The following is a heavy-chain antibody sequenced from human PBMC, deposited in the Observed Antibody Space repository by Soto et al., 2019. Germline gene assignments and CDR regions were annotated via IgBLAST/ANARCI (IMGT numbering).Heavy chain of an antibody. D-gene: IGHD1-1*01. CDR2: ISAHDGNT. Sequence: QVHLVQSGAEVKKPGASVKVSCKGSGYTFTSYGITWVRQAPGQGLEWMGWISAHDGNTDYAQRLQGRVTVTRDTSTSTAYMELRSLRSDDTAVYYCARGRYGDYWGQGALVTVSS. CDR3: ARGRYGDY. CDR1: GYTFTSYG. J-gene: IGHJ4*02. V-gene: IGHV1-18*01.